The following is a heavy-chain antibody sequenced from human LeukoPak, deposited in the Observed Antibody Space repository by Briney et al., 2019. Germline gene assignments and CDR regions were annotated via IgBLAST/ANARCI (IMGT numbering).Heavy chain of an antibody. J-gene: IGHJ6*03. CDR1: GGSISSSSYY. Sequence: PSETLSLTCTVSGGSISSSSYYWGWIRQPPGKGLEWIGSIYYSGSTYYNPSLKSRVTISVDTSKNQFSLKLSSVTAADTAVYYCARVPREGIDYYYYMDVWGKGTTVTVSS. CDR2: IYYSGST. D-gene: IGHD1-26*01. V-gene: IGHV4-39*07. CDR3: ARVPREGIDYYYYMDV.